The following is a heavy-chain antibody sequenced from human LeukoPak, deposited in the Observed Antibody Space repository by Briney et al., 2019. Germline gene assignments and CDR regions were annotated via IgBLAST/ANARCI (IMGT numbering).Heavy chain of an antibody. CDR3: ARGWELDY. V-gene: IGHV1-18*01. J-gene: IGHJ4*02. CDR2: ISPDNGYT. D-gene: IGHD1-26*01. Sequence: GASVKVSCKASGYTFTSYGISWVRQAPGQGLEWMGWISPDNGYTNYAQKLQGRVTMTTDTSTSTAYIDLKSLRSDDTAVYYCARGWELDYWGQGALVTVSS. CDR1: GYTFTSYG.